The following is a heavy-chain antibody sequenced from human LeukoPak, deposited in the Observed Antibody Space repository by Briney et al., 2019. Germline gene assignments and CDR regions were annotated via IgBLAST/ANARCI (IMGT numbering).Heavy chain of an antibody. CDR3: AKGVDTAMAPAWDF. CDR1: GFTFSSYA. Sequence: GGSLILSCAASGFTFSSYAMSWVRQAPGRGLEWVAVISYDGSHKYYADSVKGRFTISRDNSKNTLYLQMNSLRAEDTAVYYCAKGVDTAMAPAWDFWGQGTLVSVSS. J-gene: IGHJ4*02. D-gene: IGHD5-18*01. V-gene: IGHV3-30*04. CDR2: ISYDGSHK.